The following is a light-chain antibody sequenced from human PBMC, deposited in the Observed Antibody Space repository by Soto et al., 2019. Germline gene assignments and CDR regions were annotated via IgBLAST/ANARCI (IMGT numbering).Light chain of an antibody. CDR3: QSYDSSLSGVV. Sequence: QSVLTQPPSVSGAPGQRVTISCTGSSSNIWAGYDVHWYQQLPGTAPKLLIYGNSNRPSRVPDRFSGSKSGTSASLAITGLQDEDEADYYCQSYDSSLSGVVFGGGTKLIVL. J-gene: IGLJ2*01. V-gene: IGLV1-40*01. CDR2: GNS. CDR1: SSNIWAGYD.